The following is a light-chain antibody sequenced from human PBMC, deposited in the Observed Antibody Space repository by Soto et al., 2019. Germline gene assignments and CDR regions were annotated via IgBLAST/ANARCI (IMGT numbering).Light chain of an antibody. CDR1: QSVSDSY. V-gene: IGKV3-20*01. J-gene: IGKJ2*01. CDR3: QQYVTSPPMYT. CDR2: ATS. Sequence: ENVLTQSPGTLSLSPGERATLSCSASQSVSDSYLAWYQQKPGQTPRLLIYATSSRATGIPDRFSGSGSGTDFTLTISRLEPEDFAVYYCQQYVTSPPMYTFGQGTKLEIK.